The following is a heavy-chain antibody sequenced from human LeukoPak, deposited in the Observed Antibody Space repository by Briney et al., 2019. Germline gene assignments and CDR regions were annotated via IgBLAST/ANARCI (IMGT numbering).Heavy chain of an antibody. J-gene: IGHJ4*02. V-gene: IGHV3-74*01. D-gene: IGHD2-2*01. CDR1: GFTFSSYW. CDR2: INSVGSKT. CDR3: ARSPGGSSAVDY. Sequence: GGALRLSCAASGFTFSSYWMHWVRQAPGKGLGCVSRINSVGSKTTFADSVKGRFTISSDNAKNTLYLEVNSLRAEDTAVYYCARSPGGSSAVDYWGQGTLVTVYS.